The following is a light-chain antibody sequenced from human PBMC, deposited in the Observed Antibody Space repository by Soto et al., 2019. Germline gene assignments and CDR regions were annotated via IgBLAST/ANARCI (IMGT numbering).Light chain of an antibody. V-gene: IGKV3-15*01. J-gene: IGKJ5*01. CDR1: QSVSSN. Sequence: IVMTQSPATLSVSPWERATLSCRASQSVSSNLAWYQQKLGQDPRLLIYGASARATGIPARFSGSGSGTEFTLTISSLQSEDFAVYYCQQRSNWPRITFGQGTRLEIK. CDR2: GAS. CDR3: QQRSNWPRIT.